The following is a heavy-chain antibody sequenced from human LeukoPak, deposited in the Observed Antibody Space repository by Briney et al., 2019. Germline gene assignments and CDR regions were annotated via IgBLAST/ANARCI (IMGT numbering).Heavy chain of an antibody. CDR1: GYTFTGYY. Sequence: ASVKVSCKASGYTFTGYYMHWVRQAPGQGLEWMGWINPNSGGTNYAQKLQGRVTMTTDTSTSTAYMELRSLRSDDPAVYYCARDYYYGSGSYYRDKASFDYWGQGTLVTVSS. D-gene: IGHD3-10*01. CDR3: ARDYYYGSGSYYRDKASFDY. J-gene: IGHJ4*02. V-gene: IGHV1-2*02. CDR2: INPNSGGT.